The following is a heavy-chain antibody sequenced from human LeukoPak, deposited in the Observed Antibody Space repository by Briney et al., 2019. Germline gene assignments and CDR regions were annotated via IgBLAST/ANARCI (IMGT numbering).Heavy chain of an antibody. Sequence: SETLSLTCTVSGGSISSYYWSWIRQPPGKGLEWIGYIYYSGSTNYNPSLKSRVTISVDTSKNQFSLKLSSVIAADTAVYYCARQVHYYDFWSGYYTGYYFDYWGQGTLVTVSS. CDR3: ARQVHYYDFWSGYYTGYYFDY. CDR1: GGSISSYY. D-gene: IGHD3-3*01. V-gene: IGHV4-59*08. CDR2: IYYSGST. J-gene: IGHJ4*02.